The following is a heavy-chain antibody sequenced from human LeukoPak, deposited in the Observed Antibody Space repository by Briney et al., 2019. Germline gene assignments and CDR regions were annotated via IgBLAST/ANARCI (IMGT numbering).Heavy chain of an antibody. Sequence: GGSLRLSCAASGFTFSNYDMHWVRQPTGKGLEWVSAIGTADDTYYPGSVKGRFTISRDNAKNSLYLQMNSLRAEDTAVYYCARDSPETRPRYYFDYWGQGTLVTVSS. CDR2: IGTADDT. CDR3: ARDSPETRPRYYFDY. V-gene: IGHV3-13*01. J-gene: IGHJ4*02. CDR1: GFTFSNYD.